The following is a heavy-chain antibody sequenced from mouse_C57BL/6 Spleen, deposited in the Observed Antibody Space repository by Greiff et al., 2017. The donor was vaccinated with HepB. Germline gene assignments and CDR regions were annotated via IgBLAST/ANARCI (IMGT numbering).Heavy chain of an antibody. CDR1: GYTFTSYW. CDR3: ASSLSTMIREDY. V-gene: IGHV1-50*01. Sequence: QVQLQQPGAELVKPGASVKLSCKASGYTFTSYWMQWVKQRPGQGLEWIGEIDPSGSYTNYNQKFKGKATLTVDKSSSTAYMQLSSLTSEDSAVYYCASSLSTMIREDYWGQGTSVTVSS. J-gene: IGHJ4*01. CDR2: IDPSGSYT. D-gene: IGHD2-4*01.